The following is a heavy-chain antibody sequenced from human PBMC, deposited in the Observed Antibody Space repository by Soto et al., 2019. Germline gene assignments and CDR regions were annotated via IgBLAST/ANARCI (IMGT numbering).Heavy chain of an antibody. CDR2: IIPIFGTA. J-gene: IGHJ4*01. D-gene: IGHD1-26*01. CDR1: GGTFSSYS. CDR3: ARDGGRHSGGIDY. V-gene: IGHV1-69*01. Sequence: QVQLVQSGAEVKKPGSSVKVSCKASGGTFSSYSINWVRQAPGQGLEWMGEIIPIFGTANYAQKFQGRVTITADESTSTAYRELSSLRSEATAVYYCARDGGRHSGGIDYWGHGTLVTVSS.